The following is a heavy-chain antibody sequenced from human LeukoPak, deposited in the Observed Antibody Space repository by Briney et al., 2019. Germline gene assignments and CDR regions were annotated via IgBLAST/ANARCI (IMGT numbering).Heavy chain of an antibody. D-gene: IGHD6-19*01. V-gene: IGHV3-49*03. CDR1: GFTFGDYL. CDR2: ISGGTT. Sequence: GGSLRLSCTASGFTFGDYLMSWFRQAPGKGLEWIGFISGGTTEYAASVKGRFTISRDDSTGIAYLQMNSLTTEDTAVYYCSRGSGWLSVYWGQETLVTVSS. J-gene: IGHJ4*02. CDR3: SRGSGWLSVY.